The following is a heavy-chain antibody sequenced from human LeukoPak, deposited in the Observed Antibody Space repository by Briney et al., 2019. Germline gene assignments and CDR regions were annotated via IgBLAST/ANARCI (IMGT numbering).Heavy chain of an antibody. V-gene: IGHV1-3*01. D-gene: IGHD6-13*01. CDR1: GYTFTSYA. CDR3: ARDLGEGSSPARGWFDP. J-gene: IGHJ5*02. Sequence: ASVKDSCKASGYTFTSYAMHWVRQAPGYRLEWMGWINAGNGNTKYSQKFQGRVTITRDTSASAAYMELSSLRSEDTAVYYCARDLGEGSSPARGWFDPWGQGTLVTVSS. CDR2: INAGNGNT.